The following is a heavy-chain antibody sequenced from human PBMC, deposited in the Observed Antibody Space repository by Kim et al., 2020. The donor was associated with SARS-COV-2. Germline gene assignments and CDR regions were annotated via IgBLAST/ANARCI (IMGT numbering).Heavy chain of an antibody. V-gene: IGHV4-34*01. J-gene: IGHJ4*02. Sequence: SETLSLTCAVYGGSFSGYYWSWIRQPPGKGLEWIGEINHSGSTNYNPSLKSRVTISVDTSKNQFSLKLSSVTAADTAVYYCARSYDILTGAFGYWSQGTL. CDR3: ARSYDILTGAFGY. CDR1: GGSFSGYY. CDR2: INHSGST. D-gene: IGHD3-9*01.